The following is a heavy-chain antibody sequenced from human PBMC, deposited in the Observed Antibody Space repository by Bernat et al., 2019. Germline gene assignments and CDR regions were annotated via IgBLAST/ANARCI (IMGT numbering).Heavy chain of an antibody. J-gene: IGHJ3*02. CDR3: ARVVIVVSSHAFDI. CDR1: GGPISSGGYY. D-gene: IGHD3-22*01. Sequence: QVQLQESGPGLVKPSQTLSLTCTVSGGPISSGGYYWSWIRQHPGKGLEWSGYIYYSGSTYYNPSLKSRVTISVDTSKNQFPLKLSSVTAADTAVYYCARVVIVVSSHAFDIWGQGTMVTVSS. CDR2: IYYSGST. V-gene: IGHV4-31*03.